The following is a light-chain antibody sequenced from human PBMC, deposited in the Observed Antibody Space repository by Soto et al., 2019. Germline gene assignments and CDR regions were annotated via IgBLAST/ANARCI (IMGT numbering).Light chain of an antibody. CDR3: EAWDDSLNGHVV. Sequence: QSVLTQPPSASGTPGQRVTISCSGSSSNIGSNIVNWYQQLPGTAPKLLIYSNNQRPSGVPDRFSGSKSGTSASLAISGLQSEDEADDYCEAWDDSLNGHVVFGGGTKLTVL. V-gene: IGLV1-44*01. J-gene: IGLJ2*01. CDR2: SNN. CDR1: SSNIGSNI.